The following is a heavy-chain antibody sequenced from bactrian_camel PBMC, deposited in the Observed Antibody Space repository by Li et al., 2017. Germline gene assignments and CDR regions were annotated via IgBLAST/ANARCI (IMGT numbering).Heavy chain of an antibody. CDR3: AADSGGSWYPTLEDYDYAY. CDR1: GYIDTYSRYC. V-gene: IGHV3S6*01. J-gene: IGHJ4*01. CDR2: IDTKGTVI. D-gene: IGHD6*01. Sequence: HVQLVESGGGSVQAGGSLRLSCTASGYIDTYSRYCMAWFRQAPGKSREGVAAIDTKGTVIYGDSVKGRFTISSDSARNILYLQMDNLKPEDSNMYFCAADSGGSWYPTLEDYDYAYWGQGTQVTVS.